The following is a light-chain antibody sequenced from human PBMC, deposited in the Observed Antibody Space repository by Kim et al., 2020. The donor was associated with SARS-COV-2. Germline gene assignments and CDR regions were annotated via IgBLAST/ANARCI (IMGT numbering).Light chain of an antibody. J-gene: IGKJ1*01. CDR1: QGMATY. V-gene: IGKV1-27*01. Sequence: ASGGHRVTITCRASQGMATYLAWYQPKPGKAPKLLIYAASTLQSGVPSRFTGSGSGTDFALTISSLQPEDVATYYCQKYNTAPWTFGPGTKVDIK. CDR3: QKYNTAPWT. CDR2: AAS.